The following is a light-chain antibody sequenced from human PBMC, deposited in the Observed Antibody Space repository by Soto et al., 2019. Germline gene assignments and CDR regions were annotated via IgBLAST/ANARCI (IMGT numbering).Light chain of an antibody. V-gene: IGLV2-14*01. CDR1: SSDVGTYNS. CDR3: SSYTSSSSYV. CDR2: DVS. Sequence: QSALTQPASVSGSPGQSITIYCTGTSSDVGTYNSVSWYQQYPGKAPKLMIHDVSNRPSGVSNRFSGSKSGNTASLTISGLQAEDEADYYCSSYTSSSSYVFGSGTKLTVL. J-gene: IGLJ1*01.